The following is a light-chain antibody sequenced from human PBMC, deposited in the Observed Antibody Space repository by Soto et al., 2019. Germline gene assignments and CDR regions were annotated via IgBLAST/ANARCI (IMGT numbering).Light chain of an antibody. CDR1: QSISSS. CDR3: QQSYSTPRT. Sequence: DIQMTQSPSSLSASVGDIVTITCRASQSISSSLNWYQQRPGKAPKLLIYAASSLQSGVPSRFSGSGSGTEFTLTISSLQPEDFVTYYCQQSYSTPRTFGQGTKVEIK. CDR2: AAS. J-gene: IGKJ1*01. V-gene: IGKV1-39*01.